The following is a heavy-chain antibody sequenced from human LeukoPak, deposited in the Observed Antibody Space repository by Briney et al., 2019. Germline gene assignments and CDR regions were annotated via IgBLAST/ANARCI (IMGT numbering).Heavy chain of an antibody. V-gene: IGHV1-2*02. CDR1: GYTFTGYY. CDR3: ASPQRDTAMGPYGFDP. D-gene: IGHD5-18*01. Sequence: ASVKVSCKASGYTFTGYYMHWVRQAPGQGLEWMGWINPNSGGTNYAQKFQGRVTMTRDTSISTAYMELSRLRSDDTAVYYCASPQRDTAMGPYGFDPWGQGTLVTVSS. CDR2: INPNSGGT. J-gene: IGHJ5*02.